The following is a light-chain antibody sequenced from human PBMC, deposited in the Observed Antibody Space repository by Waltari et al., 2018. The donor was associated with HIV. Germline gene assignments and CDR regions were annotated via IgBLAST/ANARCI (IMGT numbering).Light chain of an antibody. CDR2: DNN. V-gene: IGLV1-51*01. Sequence: SVLTQSPSVPAAPGQSVTISCFGGSSNIGNIYVSWYQQLPGKSPTLLIYDNNKRPSGIPDRFSASKTGTTATLGSTRGQTADEDDYYCGTWHNTVIAFWMFCGGTKLTVL. CDR1: SSNIGNIY. J-gene: IGLJ3*02. CDR3: GTWHNTVIAFWM.